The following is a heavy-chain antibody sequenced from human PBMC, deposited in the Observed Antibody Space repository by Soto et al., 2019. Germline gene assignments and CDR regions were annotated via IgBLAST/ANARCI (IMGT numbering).Heavy chain of an antibody. D-gene: IGHD1-20*01. J-gene: IGHJ4*02. V-gene: IGHV4-59*08. CDR2: IYYRGTT. CDR3: ARHGRPDSNTWNFDF. Sequence: QVQLQESGPGLAKPSETLTLTCTVSGGSVSPYYWSWIRQPPEKGLEWIWHIYYRGTTRFNPSFDSRATISLDTSRNQFSLTLNSVTAADTAVYYCARHGRPDSNTWNFDFWGQGARVTVSS. CDR1: GGSVSPYY.